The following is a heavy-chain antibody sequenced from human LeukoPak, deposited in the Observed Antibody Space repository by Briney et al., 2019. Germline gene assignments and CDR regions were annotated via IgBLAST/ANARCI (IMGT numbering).Heavy chain of an antibody. J-gene: IGHJ4*02. CDR3: ARRAYYDFWSGYSGFDY. CDR2: VNPNSVAT. V-gene: IGHV1-2*02. Sequence: ASVKVSCKASGYTFTGYYMHWVRQAPGQGLEWMGWVNPNSVATKYAQKFQGRVTITGDTSNSTAYMELSRLRCDDTAAYYCARRAYYDFWSGYSGFDYWGQGTLVTVSS. CDR1: GYTFTGYY. D-gene: IGHD3-3*01.